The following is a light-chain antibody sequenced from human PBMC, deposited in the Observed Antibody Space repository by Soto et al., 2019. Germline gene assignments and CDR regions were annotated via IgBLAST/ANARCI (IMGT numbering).Light chain of an antibody. CDR3: QQIYTTPFT. V-gene: IGKV1-39*01. CDR2: GAS. CDR1: QSITTS. J-gene: IGKJ3*01. Sequence: DIQVTQSPSSLSASVGDRVTITCRTSQSITTSLNWYQQKPGKAPKLLIFGASSLQSGVPSRFSGSRSGTDFTLTISSLQPEDFATYYCQQIYTTPFTFGPGTKVDI.